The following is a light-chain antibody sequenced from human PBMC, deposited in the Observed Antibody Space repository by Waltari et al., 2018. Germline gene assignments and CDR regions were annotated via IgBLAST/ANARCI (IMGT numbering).Light chain of an antibody. J-gene: IGLJ3*02. CDR2: LNSDGSH. V-gene: IGLV4-69*01. Sequence: QLVVTQSPSASASLGASVKLTCTLSSGHSSYAIARHQQQPEKGPRYLMKLNSDGSHSKGDGIPDRFSGSRSGAERYLTISSLQSEDEADYYCQTWDTGIKVFGGGTKLTVL. CDR1: SGHSSYA. CDR3: QTWDTGIKV.